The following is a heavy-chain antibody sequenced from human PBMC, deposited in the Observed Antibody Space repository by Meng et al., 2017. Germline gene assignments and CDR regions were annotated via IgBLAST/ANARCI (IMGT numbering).Heavy chain of an antibody. J-gene: IGHJ3*02. Sequence: GSLRLSCTVSGGSISSSSYYWGWIRQPPGKGLEWIGSIYYSGSTYYNPSLKSRVTISVDTSKSQFSLKLSSVTAADTAVYYVARATEWELDAFDIWGQGTMVTVSS. D-gene: IGHD1-26*01. CDR2: IYYSGST. V-gene: IGHV4-39*07. CDR1: GGSISSSSYY. CDR3: ARATEWELDAFDI.